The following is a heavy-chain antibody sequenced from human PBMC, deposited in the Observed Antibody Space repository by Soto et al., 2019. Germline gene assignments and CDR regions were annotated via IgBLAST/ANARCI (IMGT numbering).Heavy chain of an antibody. J-gene: IGHJ6*02. V-gene: IGHV4-34*01. CDR1: GGSFSGYY. Sequence: SETLSLTCAVYGGSFSGYYWSWIRQPPGKGLEWIGEINHSGSTNYNPSLKSRVTISVDTSKNQFSLKLSSVTAADTAVYYCARGPLGWGSSELYYYGMDVWGQGTTVTVSS. D-gene: IGHD6-6*01. CDR3: ARGPLGWGSSELYYYGMDV. CDR2: INHSGST.